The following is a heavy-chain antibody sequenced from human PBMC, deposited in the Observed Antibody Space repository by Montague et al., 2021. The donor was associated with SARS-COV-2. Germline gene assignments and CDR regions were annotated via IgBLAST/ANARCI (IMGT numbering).Heavy chain of an antibody. CDR1: GFTFSNIW. D-gene: IGHD4-23*01. Sequence: SLRLSCAASGFTFSNIWMSWVRQAPGKRLEWVANIKPDESEKNYVDSVKGRFSISRDNAKNSLYLQMDNLRAEDTAIYYCAKNGGAHGLDVWGQGTSVSVSS. J-gene: IGHJ6*02. CDR3: AKNGGAHGLDV. V-gene: IGHV3-7*01. CDR2: IKPDESEK.